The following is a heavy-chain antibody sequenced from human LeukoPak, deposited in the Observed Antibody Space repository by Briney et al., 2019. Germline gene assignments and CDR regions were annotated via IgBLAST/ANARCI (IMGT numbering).Heavy chain of an antibody. V-gene: IGHV3-48*02. J-gene: IGHJ4*02. Sequence: GGSLRLSCAVSGFTFSSCSMNWVRQAPGKGLEWVSYISSGSSSIYYADSVKGRSTISRDNAENSLYLQMNSLRDEDTAVYYCARGRATGRSGGDYWGQGTLVTVSS. CDR1: GFTFSSCS. D-gene: IGHD3-9*01. CDR2: ISSGSSSI. CDR3: ARGRATGRSGGDY.